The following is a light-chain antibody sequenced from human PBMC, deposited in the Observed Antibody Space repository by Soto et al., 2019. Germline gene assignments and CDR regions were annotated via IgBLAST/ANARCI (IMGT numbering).Light chain of an antibody. V-gene: IGKV3-11*01. CDR1: QSVSSN. CDR2: DAS. J-gene: IGKJ1*01. CDR3: QQRSNWTPTWT. Sequence: EIVMTQSPSTLSVSPGERATLSCRASQSVSSNLAWYQQKPGQAPRLLIYDASNMATGIPARFSGSGSGTDFTLTISSLEPEDFAVYYCQQRSNWTPTWTFGQGTKV.